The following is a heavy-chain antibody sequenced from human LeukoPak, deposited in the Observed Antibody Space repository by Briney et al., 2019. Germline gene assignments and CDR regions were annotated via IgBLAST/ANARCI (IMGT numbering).Heavy chain of an antibody. Sequence: GGSLRLSCAASGFTFSSYWMTWVRQAPGKGLEWVANINRDGTTKNYVDSVQGRFTISRDNAQSSLYLQMSSLRAEDTAVYFCARDATYSEGATYYDRLDYWGQGAQVTVSS. CDR1: GFTFSSYW. CDR3: ARDATYSEGATYYDRLDY. V-gene: IGHV3-7*04. J-gene: IGHJ4*02. D-gene: IGHD3-22*01. CDR2: INRDGTTK.